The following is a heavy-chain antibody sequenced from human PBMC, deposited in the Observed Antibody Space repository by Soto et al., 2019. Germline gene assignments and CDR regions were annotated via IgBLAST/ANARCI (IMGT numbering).Heavy chain of an antibody. D-gene: IGHD2-2*01. J-gene: IGHJ6*02. Sequence: QVQLVQSGAEVKKPGSSVKVSCKASGGTFSSYAISWVRQAPGQGLEWMGGIIPIFGTANYAQKFQGRVTIPAHDSTSTAYMELSRLRSEDTAVYYCASGGGYCLSTSCYHYYYGMDVWGQGTTVTVSS. CDR2: IIPIFGTA. CDR1: GGTFSSYA. V-gene: IGHV1-69*12. CDR3: ASGGGYCLSTSCYHYYYGMDV.